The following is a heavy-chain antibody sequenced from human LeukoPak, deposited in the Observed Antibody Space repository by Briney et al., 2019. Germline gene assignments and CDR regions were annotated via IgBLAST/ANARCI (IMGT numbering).Heavy chain of an antibody. J-gene: IGHJ6*02. CDR3: ARAYYYDSPRFPKWRGYYGMDV. Sequence: ASVKVSCKASGYTFTSYYMHWVRQAPGQGLEWMGIINPSGGSTSYAQKFQGRVTMTRDTSTSTVYMELSSLRSEDTAVYYCARAYYYDSPRFPKWRGYYGMDVWGQGTTVTVSS. CDR2: INPSGGST. V-gene: IGHV1-46*01. D-gene: IGHD3-3*01. CDR1: GYTFTSYY.